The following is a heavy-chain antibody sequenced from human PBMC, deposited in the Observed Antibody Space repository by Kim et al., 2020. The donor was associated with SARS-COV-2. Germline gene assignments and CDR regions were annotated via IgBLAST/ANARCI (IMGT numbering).Heavy chain of an antibody. Sequence: GGSLRLSCAASGFTFDDYAMHWVRQAPGKGLEWVSGISWNSGSIGYADSVKGRFTISSDNAKNSLYLQMNSLRAEDTALYYCAKSGLAAATTLFDYWGQGTLVTVSS. V-gene: IGHV3-9*01. D-gene: IGHD2-15*01. CDR1: GFTFDDYA. J-gene: IGHJ4*02. CDR2: ISWNSGSI. CDR3: AKSGLAAATTLFDY.